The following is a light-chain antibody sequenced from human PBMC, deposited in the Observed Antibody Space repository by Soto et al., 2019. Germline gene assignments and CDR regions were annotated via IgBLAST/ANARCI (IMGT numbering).Light chain of an antibody. Sequence: EIVLTQSPGTLSLSPGERATLSCRASQSVSSRYLAWYQQKPGQAPSLLVYGASSSAASRATGIPDRFSGGGSGTDFTLTTSRLEPEEFAVEYCQQYRSAPATVGQGTKVEIK. CDR2: GASSSAA. V-gene: IGKV3-20*01. CDR1: QSVSSRY. J-gene: IGKJ1*01. CDR3: QQYRSAPAT.